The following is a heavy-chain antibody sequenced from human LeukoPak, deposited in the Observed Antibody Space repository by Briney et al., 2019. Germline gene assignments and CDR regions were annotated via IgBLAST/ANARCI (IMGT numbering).Heavy chain of an antibody. CDR3: ARVSLWFGELLIDY. CDR1: GGSFSGYY. D-gene: IGHD3-10*01. V-gene: IGHV4-34*01. Sequence: SETLSLTCAVYGGSFSGYYWSWIRQPPGKGLEWIGEINHSGSTNYNPSLKSRVTISVDTSKNQFSLKLSSVTAADTAVYYCARVSLWFGELLIDYWGQGTLVTVSS. J-gene: IGHJ4*02. CDR2: INHSGST.